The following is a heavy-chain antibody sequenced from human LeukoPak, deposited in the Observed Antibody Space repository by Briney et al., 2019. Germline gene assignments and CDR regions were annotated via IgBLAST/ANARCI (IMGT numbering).Heavy chain of an antibody. V-gene: IGHV4-59*01. CDR1: GDSISNYY. CDR3: ARSPWGHSSGYIGVQNYFDF. CDR2: IYYTGIT. J-gene: IGHJ4*02. D-gene: IGHD5-18*01. Sequence: SETLSLTCSVSGDSISNYYWNWIRQPPGKGLEWIGYIYYTGITNYNPSLKSRITISVDTSKNQLSLNLTSATAADTAVYYCARSPWGHSSGYIGVQNYFDFWGQGTLVTVSS.